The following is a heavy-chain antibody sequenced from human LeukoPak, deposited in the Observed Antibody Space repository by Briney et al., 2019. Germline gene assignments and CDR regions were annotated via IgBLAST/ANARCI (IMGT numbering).Heavy chain of an antibody. Sequence: GGSLRLSCVASGFSLSNYIMSWVRQAPGKGLEWVSTVSSSGSYTYYADSVKGRFTISRDNAKNSLYLQMNSLRAEDTAVYYCARDWGSYYGCFDYWGQGTLVTVSS. CDR3: ARDWGSYYGCFDY. CDR2: VSSSGSYT. CDR1: GFSLSNYI. J-gene: IGHJ4*02. D-gene: IGHD1-26*01. V-gene: IGHV3-21*01.